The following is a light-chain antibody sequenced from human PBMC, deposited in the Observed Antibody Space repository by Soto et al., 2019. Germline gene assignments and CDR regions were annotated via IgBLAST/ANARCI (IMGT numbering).Light chain of an antibody. CDR3: ATWDSSLRAYV. CDR2: DYN. CDR1: TXNIGNNY. V-gene: IGLV1-51*01. J-gene: IGLJ1*01. Sequence: QSVLTQPPSVSAAPGQKVTISCSGSTXNIGNNYVSWYQHLPGAAPKLLIYDYNRRPSGIPDRFSGSRSGTLATLGITGLQTGDEADYYCATWDSSLRAYVFGAGTKVIVL.